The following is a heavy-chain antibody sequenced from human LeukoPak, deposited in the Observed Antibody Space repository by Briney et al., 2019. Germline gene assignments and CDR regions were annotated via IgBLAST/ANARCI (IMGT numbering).Heavy chain of an antibody. CDR1: GFSFSNYW. V-gene: IGHV3-74*01. J-gene: IGHJ6*03. CDR2: IKSDGTGA. CDR3: ARDRDGPNYYMDV. D-gene: IGHD5-24*01. Sequence: GFLRLSCAASGFSFSNYWMHWVREVPEKGLEWVSRIKSDGTGATYAGSVNGRFTISRDNAENTLYLQMNSLRAEDTAIYYCARDRDGPNYYMDVWGKGTTVTVSS.